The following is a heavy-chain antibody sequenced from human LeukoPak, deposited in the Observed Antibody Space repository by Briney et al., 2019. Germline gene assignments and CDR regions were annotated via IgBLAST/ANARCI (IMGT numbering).Heavy chain of an antibody. CDR1: GGSISSYY. D-gene: IGHD4-17*01. J-gene: IGHJ5*02. V-gene: IGHV4-59*08. CDR3: ARWATVTTSAFWFDP. CDR2: IYYSGST. Sequence: SETLSLTCTVSGGSISSYYWSWIRQPPGKGLEWIGYIYYSGSTNYNPSLKSRVTISVDTPKNHFSLKLSSVTAADTPVYYCARWATVTTSAFWFDPWGQGTLVTVSS.